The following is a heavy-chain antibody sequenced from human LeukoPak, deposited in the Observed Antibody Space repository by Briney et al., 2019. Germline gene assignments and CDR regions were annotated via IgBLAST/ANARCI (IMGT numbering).Heavy chain of an antibody. D-gene: IGHD2/OR15-2a*01. Sequence: GRSLRLSCAASGFTFSSYGMHWVRQAPGKGLEWVADIWYDGSNKYYPDSVQGRFTISRDNSKNTLYLQVNRLRAEDTAVYYCARDRSMSGWYIDLWGRGTLVTVSS. CDR1: GFTFSSYG. CDR3: ARDRSMSGWYIDL. J-gene: IGHJ2*01. CDR2: IWYDGSNK. V-gene: IGHV3-33*01.